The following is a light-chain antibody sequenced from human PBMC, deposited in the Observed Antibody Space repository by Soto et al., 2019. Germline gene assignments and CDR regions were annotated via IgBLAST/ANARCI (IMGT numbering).Light chain of an antibody. CDR3: HTWVTGIHM. Sequence: QLVLTQSPSASASLGASVKLTCTLSSGHSNYAIAWHQQQPEKGPRFLMKLNSDGSHSKGGGIPDRFSGSSSGAERYLTISTRQSEDEADYYCHTWVTGIHMFGGGTKLTVL. J-gene: IGLJ3*02. CDR1: SGHSNYA. V-gene: IGLV4-69*01. CDR2: LNSDGSH.